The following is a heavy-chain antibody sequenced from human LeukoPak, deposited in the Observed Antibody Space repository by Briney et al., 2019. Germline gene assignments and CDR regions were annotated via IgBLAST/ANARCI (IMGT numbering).Heavy chain of an antibody. CDR3: ARRLVGARYFDY. CDR1: GFTFSNAW. Sequence: PGGSLRLSCAVSGFTFSNAWMSWVRQPPGKGLEWIGEINHSGSTNYNPSLKSRVTISVDTSKNQFSLKLSSVTAADTAVYYCARRLVGARYFDYWGQGTLVTVSS. V-gene: IGHV4-34*01. D-gene: IGHD1-26*01. CDR2: INHSGST. J-gene: IGHJ4*02.